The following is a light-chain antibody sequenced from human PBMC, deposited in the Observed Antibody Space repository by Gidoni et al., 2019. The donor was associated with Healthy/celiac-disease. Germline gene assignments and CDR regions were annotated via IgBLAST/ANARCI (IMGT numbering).Light chain of an antibody. CDR1: QSVSSSY. V-gene: IGKV3-20*01. CDR2: GAS. Sequence: EIVLTQSPGTLSLSPGERATLSCRASQSVSSSYLAWYQQTPGQAPRLLSYGASSRATGIPDRFSGSGSGTDFTLTISRLEPEDFAVYSCQQYGSSLLTFGGGTKVEIK. J-gene: IGKJ4*01. CDR3: QQYGSSLLT.